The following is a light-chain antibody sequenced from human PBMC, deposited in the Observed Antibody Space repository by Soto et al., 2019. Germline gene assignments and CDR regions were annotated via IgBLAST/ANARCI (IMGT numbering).Light chain of an antibody. CDR3: QKYDRAPWT. V-gene: IGKV1-27*01. CDR2: GAS. J-gene: IGKJ1*01. Sequence: DLQMTQSPSSLSASVGDRVTITCRASQGISDFLAWYQQKPGKVPKVLIYGASTLQPGVPSRFSGSGSGTDFTLTITSLQPEDVATYYCQKYDRAPWTFGQGTKVEIK. CDR1: QGISDF.